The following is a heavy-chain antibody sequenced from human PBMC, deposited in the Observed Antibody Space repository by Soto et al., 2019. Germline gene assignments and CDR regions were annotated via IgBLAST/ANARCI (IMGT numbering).Heavy chain of an antibody. D-gene: IGHD1-7*01. J-gene: IGHJ4*02. CDR3: TVLGTGTLRY. Sequence: EVQLVESGGGLVQPGGSLRLSCAASGFTFSTAWMSWVRQAPGKGLEWVGRIKSKTDGETSDYAASVKGRFTISRDDSKNMLFLQMNSLKTEDTAVYYCTVLGTGTLRYWGQGSLVTVTS. V-gene: IGHV3-15*01. CDR1: GFTFSTAW. CDR2: IKSKTDGETS.